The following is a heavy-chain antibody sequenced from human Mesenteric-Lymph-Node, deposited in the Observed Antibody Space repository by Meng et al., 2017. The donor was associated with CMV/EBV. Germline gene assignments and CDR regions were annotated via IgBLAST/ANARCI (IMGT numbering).Heavy chain of an antibody. D-gene: IGHD3-3*01. V-gene: IGHV4-61*01. Sequence: GSLRLSCTVSGGSVSSGSYYWSWIRQPPGKGLEWIGYLYYSGSTNYNPSLKSRVTISADTSKNQLSLKLRSVTGADTAVYYCARLDYDGYYYYGMDVWGQGTTVTVSS. CDR2: LYYSGST. J-gene: IGHJ6*02. CDR3: ARLDYDGYYYYGMDV. CDR1: GGSVSSGSYY.